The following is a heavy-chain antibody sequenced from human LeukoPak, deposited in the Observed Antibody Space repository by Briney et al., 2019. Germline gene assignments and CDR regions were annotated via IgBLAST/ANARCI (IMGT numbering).Heavy chain of an antibody. Sequence: PSQTLSLTCTVSGGSISSGSHYWSWIRQPAGKGLEWIGRIYTSGSTNYNPSLKSRVTISVDTSKNQFSLKLSSVTAADTAVYYCAREFGYCSTTSCYYDYWGQGTLVTVSS. CDR3: AREFGYCSTTSCYYDY. CDR1: GGSISSGSHY. J-gene: IGHJ4*02. V-gene: IGHV4-61*02. D-gene: IGHD2-2*01. CDR2: IYTSGST.